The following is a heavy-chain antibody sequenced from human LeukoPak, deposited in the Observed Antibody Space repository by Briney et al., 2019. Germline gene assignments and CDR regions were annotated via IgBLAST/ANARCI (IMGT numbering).Heavy chain of an antibody. CDR1: GFTVSSNY. V-gene: IGHV3-53*01. D-gene: IGHD6-19*01. CDR3: ATLRIAVKGAFDI. CDR2: NYSGGST. J-gene: IGHJ3*02. Sequence: GGSLRLSCAASGFTVSSNYMSWVRQAPGKGLEWVSVNYSGGSTYYTDSVKGRFTISRDNSKNTLYLQMNSLRAEDTAVYYCATLRIAVKGAFDIWGQGTMVTVSS.